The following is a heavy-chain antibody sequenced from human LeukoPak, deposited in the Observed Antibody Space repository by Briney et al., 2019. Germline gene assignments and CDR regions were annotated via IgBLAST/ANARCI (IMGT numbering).Heavy chain of an antibody. CDR1: GYSFTSYW. J-gene: IGHJ3*02. CDR2: IYPGDSDT. D-gene: IGHD2-21*01. Sequence: GESLKISCKGSGYSFTSYWIGWVRQMPGKGLEWMGIIYPGDSDTRYSPSFQGQVTISADKSISTAYLQWSSLKASDTAMYYCARFMGPYCGGVCYDAFDIWGQGTMVTVSS. CDR3: ARFMGPYCGGVCYDAFDI. V-gene: IGHV5-51*01.